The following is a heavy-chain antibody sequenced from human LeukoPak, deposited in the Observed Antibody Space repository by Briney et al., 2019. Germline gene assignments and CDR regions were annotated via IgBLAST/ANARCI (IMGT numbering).Heavy chain of an antibody. CDR2: ISGIGGST. J-gene: IGHJ4*02. D-gene: IGHD1-26*01. Sequence: PGGSLRLSCAASGFAFSSFAMSWVRQAPGKGLDWVSSISGIGGSTYYADSVKGRFTISRDSSKNTLCLQMNSLRAEDTAVYYCAKGVGTNKGGYYFDYWGQGTPVTVSS. CDR3: AKGVGTNKGGYYFDY. V-gene: IGHV3-23*01. CDR1: GFAFSSFA.